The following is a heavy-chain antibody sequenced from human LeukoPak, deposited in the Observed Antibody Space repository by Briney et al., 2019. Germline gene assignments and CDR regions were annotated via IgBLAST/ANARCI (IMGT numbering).Heavy chain of an antibody. Sequence: PGGSLRLSCAASGFTFSSYAMSWVRQTPGKGLEWVSVIGGSGDSTYYADSVKGRFTISRDNSKNTLYLQMNSLRAEDTAVYYCAMGGGSRYSALGCWGQGTLVTVSS. J-gene: IGHJ4*02. D-gene: IGHD2-15*01. CDR2: IGGSGDST. V-gene: IGHV3-23*01. CDR1: GFTFSSYA. CDR3: AMGGGSRYSALGC.